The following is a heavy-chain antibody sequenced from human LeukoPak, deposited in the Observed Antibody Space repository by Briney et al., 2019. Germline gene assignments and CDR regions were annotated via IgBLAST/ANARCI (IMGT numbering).Heavy chain of an antibody. CDR3: AREGVVGTLNYYGMDV. CDR1: GYTFTSYY. J-gene: IGHJ6*02. D-gene: IGHD1-1*01. V-gene: IGHV1-46*01. Sequence: ASVKVSCTASGYTFTSYYMHWVRQAPGQGLEWMGIINPSGGSTSYAQKFQGRVTMTRDTSTSTVYMELSSLRSEDTAVYYCAREGVVGTLNYYGMDVWGQGTTVTVSS. CDR2: INPSGGST.